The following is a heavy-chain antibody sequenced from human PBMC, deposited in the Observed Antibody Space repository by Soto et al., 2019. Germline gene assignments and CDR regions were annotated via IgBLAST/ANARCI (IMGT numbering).Heavy chain of an antibody. Sequence: PSETLSLTCTVSGGSISSYYWSWIRQPPGKGLEWIGYIYYSGSTNYNPSLKSRVTISVDTSKNQFSLKLSPVTAADTAVYYCARGGFLWIFPDYWGQGTLVTVSS. J-gene: IGHJ4*02. CDR2: IYYSGST. CDR3: ARGGFLWIFPDY. D-gene: IGHD3-3*01. CDR1: GGSISSYY. V-gene: IGHV4-59*01.